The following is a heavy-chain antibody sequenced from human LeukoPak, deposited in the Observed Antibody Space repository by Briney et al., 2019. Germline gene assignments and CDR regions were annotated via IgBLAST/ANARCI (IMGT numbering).Heavy chain of an antibody. CDR2: IRYDGSNK. CDR1: GFTFSSYG. V-gene: IGHV3-30*02. CDR3: AKDLGNWNFEYYFDY. Sequence: PGGSLRLSCAASGFTFSSYGMHWVRQSPRKGLEWVAFIRYDGSNKYYADSVKGRFTISRDNSKNTLYLQMNSLRAEDTAVYYCAKDLGNWNFEYYFDYWGQGTLVTVSS. J-gene: IGHJ4*02. D-gene: IGHD1-7*01.